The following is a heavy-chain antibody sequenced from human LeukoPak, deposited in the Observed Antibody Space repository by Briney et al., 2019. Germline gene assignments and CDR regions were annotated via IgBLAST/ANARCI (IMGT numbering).Heavy chain of an antibody. V-gene: IGHV3-20*04. D-gene: IGHD3-22*01. J-gene: IGHJ4*02. CDR2: INWNGGST. CDR3: ARGLYYYDSSGYYYLGY. Sequence: GGSLRLSCAASGFTFAIYAMHWVRQAPGKGLEWVSGINWNGGSTGYADSVKGRFTISRDNAKNSLYLQMNGLRAEDTALYYCARGLYYYDSSGYYYLGYWGQGTLVTVSS. CDR1: GFTFAIYA.